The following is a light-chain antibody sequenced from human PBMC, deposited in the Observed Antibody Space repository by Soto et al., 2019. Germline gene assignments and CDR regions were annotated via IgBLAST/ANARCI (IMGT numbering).Light chain of an antibody. CDR2: GNN. V-gene: IGLV1-40*01. J-gene: IGLJ2*01. CDR1: SSNIGAGSD. Sequence: QSVLTQPPSVSGAPGQRVTISCTGSSSNIGAGSDVHWYQQLPGTAPKLLIYGNNNRPSGVPDRFSGSKSGTSASLAITGAREEEEVDYDRRSNDSDMRGHVVFGGGTRLAVL. CDR3: RSNDSDMRGHVV.